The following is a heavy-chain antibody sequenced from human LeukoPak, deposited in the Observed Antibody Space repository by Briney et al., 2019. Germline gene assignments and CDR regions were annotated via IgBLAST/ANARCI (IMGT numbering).Heavy chain of an antibody. J-gene: IGHJ5*02. Sequence: SETLSLTCTVSGGSISSYSWSWIRQPPGKGLEWIGDISYSGSTNYNPSLKSRVTISVDTSKNQFSLKLSSVTAADTAVYYCARDYSSSWFDPWGQGTLVTVSS. CDR2: ISYSGST. D-gene: IGHD6-13*01. CDR3: ARDYSSSWFDP. V-gene: IGHV4-59*01. CDR1: GGSISSYS.